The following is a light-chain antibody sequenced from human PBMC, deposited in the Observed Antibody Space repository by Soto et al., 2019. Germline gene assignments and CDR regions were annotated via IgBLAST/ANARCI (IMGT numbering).Light chain of an antibody. V-gene: IGLV2-23*01. CDR2: EGS. J-gene: IGLJ2*01. CDR1: SIDIGSYNL. CDR3: CSYAGSSTFRVV. Sequence: QSELTQPASVSGSPGQSITISCTGTSIDIGSYNLVSWYQQHPGKAPKLIIYEGSKRPSGVSNRFSGSKSGNTASLTISGLQAEDEADYYCCSYAGSSTFRVVFGGGTKLTVL.